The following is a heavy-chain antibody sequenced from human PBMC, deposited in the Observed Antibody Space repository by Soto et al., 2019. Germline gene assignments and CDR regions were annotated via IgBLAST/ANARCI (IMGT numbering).Heavy chain of an antibody. Sequence: EAQLVESGGGLVKPGGSLRLSCAASGFTFSSYSMNWVRQAPGKGLEWVSSISSSSSHRYYADSVKGRFTISRDNAKNSLYLQMNSLRAEDTAVYYCARQQQLVRDYYYGMDVWGQGTTVTVSS. V-gene: IGHV3-21*01. CDR2: ISSSSSHR. J-gene: IGHJ6*02. CDR1: GFTFSSYS. CDR3: ARQQQLVRDYYYGMDV. D-gene: IGHD6-13*01.